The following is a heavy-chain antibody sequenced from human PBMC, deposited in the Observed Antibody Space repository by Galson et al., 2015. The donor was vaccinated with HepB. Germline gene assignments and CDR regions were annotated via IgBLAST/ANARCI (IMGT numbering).Heavy chain of an antibody. Sequence: SLRLSCAASGFTFSDAGMAWVRQAPGKGLGWVSTINNDGTRTHYADSVKGRFTISRDNSKNTLYVEVSSLRVDDTAIYYCTRDAGSAWPLDYWGQGTLVTVSS. J-gene: IGHJ4*02. CDR2: INNDGTRT. CDR1: GFTFSDAG. CDR3: TRDAGSAWPLDY. V-gene: IGHV3-23*01. D-gene: IGHD6-19*01.